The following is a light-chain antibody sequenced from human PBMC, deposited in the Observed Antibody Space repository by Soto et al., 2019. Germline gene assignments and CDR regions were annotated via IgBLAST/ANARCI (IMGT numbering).Light chain of an antibody. CDR2: KAS. V-gene: IGKV1-5*03. J-gene: IGKJ1*01. Sequence: EIQMTQSPSTLSGSVGDRVTITCRASQTISSWLAWYQQKPGKAPKLLIYKASTLKSGVPSRSSGSGSGTEFTLTISSLQPDDFATYYCQHYNSYSEAFGQGPQVDI. CDR3: QHYNSYSEA. CDR1: QTISSW.